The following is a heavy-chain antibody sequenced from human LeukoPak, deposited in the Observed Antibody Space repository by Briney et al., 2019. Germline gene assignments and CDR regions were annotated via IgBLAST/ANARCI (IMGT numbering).Heavy chain of an antibody. J-gene: IGHJ4*02. CDR3: ARDKIVGATNFDY. CDR1: GFTFSSYW. D-gene: IGHD1-26*01. V-gene: IGHV3-7*01. CDR2: IKQDGSEK. Sequence: PGGSLRLSCAASGFTFSSYWMSWVRQAPGKGLGWVANIKQDGSEKYYVDSVKGRFTISRDNAKNSLYLQMNSLRAEDTAVYYCARDKIVGATNFDYWGQGTLVTVSS.